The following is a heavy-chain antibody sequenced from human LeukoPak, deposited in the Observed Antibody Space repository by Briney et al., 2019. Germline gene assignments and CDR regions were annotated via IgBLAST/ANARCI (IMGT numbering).Heavy chain of an antibody. CDR3: ARDRQQWLDGGDY. CDR1: GYTFTSYA. CDR2: INAGNGNT. Sequence: ASVKVSCKASGYTFTSYAMHWVRQAPGQRLEWMGWINAGNGNTKYSQKFQGRVTITRDTSASTAYMELSSLRSEDTAVYYCARDRQQWLDGGDYWGQGTLVTVSS. J-gene: IGHJ4*02. V-gene: IGHV1-3*01. D-gene: IGHD6-19*01.